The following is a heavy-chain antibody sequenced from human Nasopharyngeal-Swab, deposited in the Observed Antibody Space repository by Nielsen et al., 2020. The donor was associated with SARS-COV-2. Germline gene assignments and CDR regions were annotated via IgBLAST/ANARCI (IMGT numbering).Heavy chain of an antibody. CDR3: ARPAYCTNGVCYGNYFDY. CDR2: MNPNSGNT. CDR1: GYTFTSYD. J-gene: IGHJ4*02. D-gene: IGHD2-8*01. V-gene: IGHV1-8*01. Sequence: ASVKVSCKASGYTFTSYDINWVRQATGQGLEWMGWMNPNSGNTGYAQKFQGRVTMTRNTSISTAYMGLSSLRSEDTAVYYCARPAYCTNGVCYGNYFDYWGQGTLVTVSS.